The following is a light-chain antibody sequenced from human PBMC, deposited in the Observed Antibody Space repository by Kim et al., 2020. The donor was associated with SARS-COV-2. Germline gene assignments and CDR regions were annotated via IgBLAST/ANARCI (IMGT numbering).Light chain of an antibody. CDR3: CSYAGSSTYV. J-gene: IGLJ1*01. CDR1: STDIGSYNL. V-gene: IGLV2-23*02. CDR2: EVT. Sequence: QSALTQPASVSGSPGQSITISCTGSSTDIGSYNLVSWYQYHPGKAPTLMIYEVTKRPSGVSNRFSGSKSGNTASLTISGLQAEDEADYYCCSYAGSSTYVFGTGTKVAVL.